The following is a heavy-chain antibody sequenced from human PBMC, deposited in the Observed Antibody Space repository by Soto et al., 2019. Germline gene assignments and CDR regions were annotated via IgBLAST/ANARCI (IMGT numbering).Heavy chain of an antibody. CDR3: ATSSSSWIDDAFDI. Sequence: GGSLRLSCAASGFTFSSYAMHWVRQAPGKGLEYVSAISSNGGSTYYANSVKGRFTISRDNSKNTLYLQMGSLRAEDMAVYYCATSSSSWIDDAFDIWGQGTMVTVSS. J-gene: IGHJ3*02. CDR1: GFTFSSYA. D-gene: IGHD6-13*01. CDR2: ISSNGGST. V-gene: IGHV3-64*01.